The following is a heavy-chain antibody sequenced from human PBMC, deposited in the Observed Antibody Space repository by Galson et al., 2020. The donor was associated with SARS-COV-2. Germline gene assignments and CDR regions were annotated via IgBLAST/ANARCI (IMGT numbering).Heavy chain of an antibody. J-gene: IGHJ5*02. CDR2: IYYSGST. Sequence: SETLSLTCTVSGGSISSSSYYWGWIRQPPGKGLEWIGSIYYSGSTYYNPSLKSRVTISVDTSKNQFSLKLSSVTAADTAVYYCARQSADSRRYDILTGYYYGLSWFDPWGQGTLVTVSS. CDR3: ARQSADSRRYDILTGYYYGLSWFDP. CDR1: GGSISSSSYY. D-gene: IGHD3-9*01. V-gene: IGHV4-39*01.